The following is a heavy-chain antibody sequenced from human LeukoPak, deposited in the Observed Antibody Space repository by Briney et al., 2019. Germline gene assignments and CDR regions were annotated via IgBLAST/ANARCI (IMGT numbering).Heavy chain of an antibody. D-gene: IGHD3-3*01. CDR2: INHSGST. V-gene: IGHV4-34*01. Sequence: SEALSLTCAVYGGSFSGYYWSWLRQPPGKGLEWIGEINHSGSTNYNPSLKSRVTISVDTSKNQFSLKLSSVTAADTAVYYCAVGYDFWSIYYWGQGTLVTVSS. J-gene: IGHJ4*02. CDR1: GGSFSGYY. CDR3: AVGYDFWSIYY.